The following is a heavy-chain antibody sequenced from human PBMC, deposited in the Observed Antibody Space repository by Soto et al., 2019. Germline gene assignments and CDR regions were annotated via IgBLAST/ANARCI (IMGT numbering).Heavy chain of an antibody. J-gene: IGHJ4*02. D-gene: IGHD6-13*01. Sequence: PSETLSLTCTISGGSISTYFWSWIRQPPGRGLEWIGSIFHSGTAHYNPSLKSRVTISVDTTKNQFSLTVRSVTAADTAVYYCARELAADGPYFQYWGQGSLVTVSS. V-gene: IGHV4-59*01. CDR1: GGSISTYF. CDR3: ARELAADGPYFQY. CDR2: IFHSGTA.